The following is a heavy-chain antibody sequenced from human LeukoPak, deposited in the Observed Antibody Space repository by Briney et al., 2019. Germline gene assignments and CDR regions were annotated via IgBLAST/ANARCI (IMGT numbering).Heavy chain of an antibody. Sequence: ETLSLTCAVSGYSISSGYYWGWIRQPPGKGLEWVSAIRGSDGSTYYADSVKGRFTISRDNSKNTLSLQMSSLRAEDTAVYYCAKAGHFYYYDMDVWGQGTTVTVSS. CDR2: IRGSDGST. J-gene: IGHJ6*02. CDR3: AKAGHFYYYDMDV. V-gene: IGHV3-23*01. CDR1: GYSISSGYY.